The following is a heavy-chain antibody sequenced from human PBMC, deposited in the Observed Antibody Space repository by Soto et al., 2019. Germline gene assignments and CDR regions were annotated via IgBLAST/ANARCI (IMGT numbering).Heavy chain of an antibody. CDR3: ASGAYYYDSSAYYYY. CDR1: GFTFSSYS. J-gene: IGHJ4*02. V-gene: IGHV3-21*05. Sequence: PVGSLRLSCAASGFTFSSYSMNWVRQAPGKGLEWVSYISSSSSYIYYADSVKGRFTISRDNAKNSLYLQMNSLRAEDTAVYYCASGAYYYDSSAYYYYWGQGTLVTSPQ. D-gene: IGHD3-22*01. CDR2: ISSSSSYI.